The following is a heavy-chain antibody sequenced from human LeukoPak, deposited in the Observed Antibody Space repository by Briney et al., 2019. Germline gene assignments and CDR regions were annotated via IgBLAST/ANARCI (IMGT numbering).Heavy chain of an antibody. CDR3: ARIRCSGWYFLAF. V-gene: IGHV2-70*01. J-gene: IGHJ4*02. CDR1: GFSLSTSGMC. CDR2: IDWDDNK. D-gene: IGHD6-19*01. Sequence: SGPTLVNPTQTLTLTCTFSGFSLSTSGMCVSWIRQPPGKDLEWLAHIDWDDNKYYSTSLKTRLTISKDTSKNQVVLTMTNMDPVDTATYYCARIRCSGWYFLAFWGQGTLVTVPS.